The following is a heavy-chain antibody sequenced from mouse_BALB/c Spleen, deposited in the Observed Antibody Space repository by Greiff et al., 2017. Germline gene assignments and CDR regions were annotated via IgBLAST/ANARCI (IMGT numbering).Heavy chain of an antibody. J-gene: IGHJ3*01. Sequence: QVHVKQSGAELAKPGASVKMSCKASGYTFTSYWMHWVKQRPGQGLEWIGYINPSTGYTEYNQKFKDKATLTADKSSSTAYMQLSSLTSEDSAVYYCARVGDYDWFAYWGQGTLVTVSA. CDR3: ARVGDYDWFAY. CDR1: GYTFTSYW. V-gene: IGHV1-7*01. D-gene: IGHD2-4*01. CDR2: INPSTGYT.